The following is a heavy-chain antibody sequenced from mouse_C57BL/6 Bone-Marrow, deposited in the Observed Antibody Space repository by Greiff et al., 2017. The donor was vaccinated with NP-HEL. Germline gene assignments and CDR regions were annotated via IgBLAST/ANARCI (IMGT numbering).Heavy chain of an antibody. D-gene: IGHD2-4*01. CDR1: GFTFSSYA. CDR2: ISDGGSYT. J-gene: IGHJ3*01. CDR3: ARVPIYYDYDGVAY. V-gene: IGHV5-4*01. Sequence: EVQLVESGGGLVKPGGSLKLSCAASGFTFSSYAMSWVRQTPEKRLEWVATISDGGSYTYYPDNVKGRFTISRDNAKNNLYLQMSHLKSEDTAMYYCARVPIYYDYDGVAYWGQGTLVTVSA.